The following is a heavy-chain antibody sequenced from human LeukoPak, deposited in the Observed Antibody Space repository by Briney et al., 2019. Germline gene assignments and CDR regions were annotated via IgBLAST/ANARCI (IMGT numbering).Heavy chain of an antibody. CDR3: ARGPNSNWSGLDF. Sequence: GGSLRLSCTASGFSFSGHWMHWARQLPGKGLVWVSRISPTGSTTSYADSVKGRFTVSRDNAKNTLYLQVDNLRAEDTAVYYCARGPNSNWSGLDFWGQGTLLTVSS. D-gene: IGHD6-6*01. CDR1: GFSFSGHW. V-gene: IGHV3-74*01. J-gene: IGHJ4*02. CDR2: ISPTGSTT.